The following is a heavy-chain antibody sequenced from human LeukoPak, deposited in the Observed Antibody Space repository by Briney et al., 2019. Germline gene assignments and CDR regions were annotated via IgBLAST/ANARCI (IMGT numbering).Heavy chain of an antibody. D-gene: IGHD1-1*01. J-gene: IGHJ5*02. V-gene: IGHV3-23*01. Sequence: GGSLRLSCAASGLSFSTYTMYWVRQAPGKGLEGVSGITGSGRTYHADSVKDRFTISRDNSKDTLYMQMNSLRVEDAAMYYCAKGLEVESRLDLWGQGTLVTVSS. CDR2: ITGSGRT. CDR3: AKGLEVESRLDL. CDR1: GLSFSTYT.